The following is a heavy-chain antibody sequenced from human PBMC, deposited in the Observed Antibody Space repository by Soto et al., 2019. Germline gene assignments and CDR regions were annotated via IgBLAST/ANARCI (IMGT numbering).Heavy chain of an antibody. J-gene: IGHJ5*02. D-gene: IGHD3-22*01. Sequence: ASVKVSCKASGYTFTSYGISWVRQAPGQGLEWMGWISAYNGNTNYAQKLQGRVTMTTDTSTSTAYMELRSLRSDDTAVYYCARGKNYDSSVPGWFAPGGQGTLVTVPS. CDR2: ISAYNGNT. CDR3: ARGKNYDSSVPGWFAP. V-gene: IGHV1-18*01. CDR1: GYTFTSYG.